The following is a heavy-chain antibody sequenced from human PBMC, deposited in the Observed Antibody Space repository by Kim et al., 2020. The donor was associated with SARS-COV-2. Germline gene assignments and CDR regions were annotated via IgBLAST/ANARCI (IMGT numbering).Heavy chain of an antibody. J-gene: IGHJ6*02. CDR1: GGTFSSYA. V-gene: IGHV1-69*13. CDR2: IIPIFGTA. Sequence: SVKVSCKASGGTFSSYAISWVRQAPGQGLEWMGGIIPIFGTANYAQKFQGRVTITADETTSTAYMELSSLRSEDTAVYYCARALNDYGAHYGMDVWGQGTTVTVSS. D-gene: IGHD4-17*01. CDR3: ARALNDYGAHYGMDV.